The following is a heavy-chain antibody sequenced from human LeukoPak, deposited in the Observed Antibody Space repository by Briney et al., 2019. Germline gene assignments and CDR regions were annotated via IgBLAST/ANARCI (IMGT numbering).Heavy chain of an antibody. CDR1: GGSFSGYD. V-gene: IGHV4-34*01. D-gene: IGHD3-22*01. CDR3: ARVTPYYYDSSGYRNPNFKTYYFDY. CDR2: INHSGST. Sequence: SETLSLTCAVYGGSFSGYDWSWIRQHPGKGLEWIGEINHSGSTNYNPSLKSRVTISVDTSKNQFSLKLSSVTAADTAVYYCARVTPYYYDSSGYRNPNFKTYYFDYWGQGTLVTVSS. J-gene: IGHJ4*02.